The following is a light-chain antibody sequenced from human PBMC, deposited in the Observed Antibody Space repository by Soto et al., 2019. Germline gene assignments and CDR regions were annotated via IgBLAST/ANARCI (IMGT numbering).Light chain of an antibody. Sequence: QAVVTQEPSLTVSPGGTVTLTCGSSTGAVTNGHYPYWFQQKPGQAPRTLIYDTTNRHSWTPARFSGSLLGGKAALTLSGAQTEDEDEYYCLLSYNGPYVFGTGTKVTV. J-gene: IGLJ1*01. V-gene: IGLV7-46*01. CDR2: DTT. CDR1: TGAVTNGHY. CDR3: LLSYNGPYV.